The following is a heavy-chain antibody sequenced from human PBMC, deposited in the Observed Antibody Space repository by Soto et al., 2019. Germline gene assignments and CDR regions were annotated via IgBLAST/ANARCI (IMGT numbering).Heavy chain of an antibody. V-gene: IGHV1-2*02. CDR1: GYTFTGYY. D-gene: IGHD6-13*01. CDR2: INPNSGGT. CDR3: ASAPYSSSSFDP. Sequence: ASLKVSCKASGYTFTGYYMHWVRQAPGQGLELMGWINPNSGGTNYAQKFQGRVTMTRDTSISTAYMELSRLRSDDTAVYYCASAPYSSSSFDPWGQGTLVTVYS. J-gene: IGHJ5*02.